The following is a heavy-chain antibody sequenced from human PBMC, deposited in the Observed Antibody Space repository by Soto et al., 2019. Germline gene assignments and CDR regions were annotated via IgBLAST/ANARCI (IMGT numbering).Heavy chain of an antibody. D-gene: IGHD3-3*01. CDR2: INGDGTRT. CDR1: GFTFSSYW. CDR3: ASLSGSFDY. Sequence: GSLRLSCAASGFTFSSYWMHWVRQAPGKGLVWVSRINGDGTRTSHADFVKGRFTTSRDNAKNTLYLHMNSLRAEDTAVYYCASLSGSFDYWGQGTQVTVS. V-gene: IGHV3-74*01. J-gene: IGHJ4*02.